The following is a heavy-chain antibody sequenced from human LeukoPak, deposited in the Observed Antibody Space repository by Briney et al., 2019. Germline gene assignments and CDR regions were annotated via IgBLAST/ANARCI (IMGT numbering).Heavy chain of an antibody. V-gene: IGHV3-23*01. CDR3: AKGGVKGIQLWLDFDY. CDR1: GFTFSSYA. CDR2: ISGSGGST. J-gene: IGHJ4*02. Sequence: GGSLRLSCAASGFTFSSYAMSWVRQAPGKGLEWVSAISGSGGSTYYADSVKGRFTISRDNSKNTLYLQMNSLRAEDMAVYYCAKGGVKGIQLWLDFDYWGQGTLVTVSS. D-gene: IGHD5-18*01.